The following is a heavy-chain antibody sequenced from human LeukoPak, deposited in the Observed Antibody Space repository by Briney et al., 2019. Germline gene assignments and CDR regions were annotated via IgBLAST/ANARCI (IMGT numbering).Heavy chain of an antibody. Sequence: PSETLSLTCAVYGGSFSGYYWSWIRQPPGKGLEWIGEINHSGSTNYNPSLKSRVTISVDTSKNQFSLKLSSVTAADTAVYYCARNWGLIAAAGTINYWGQGTLVTVSS. CDR3: ARNWGLIAAAGTINY. V-gene: IGHV4-34*01. J-gene: IGHJ4*02. CDR2: INHSGST. D-gene: IGHD6-13*01. CDR1: GGSFSGYY.